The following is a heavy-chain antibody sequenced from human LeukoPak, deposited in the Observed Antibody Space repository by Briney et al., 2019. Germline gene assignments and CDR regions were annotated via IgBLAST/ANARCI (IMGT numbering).Heavy chain of an antibody. D-gene: IGHD3-10*02. J-gene: IGHJ6*04. Sequence: GGSLRLSCVASGFMFNNYGMHWVRQTPGKGLEWVTFIRYDGSNEYYADFVKGRFTISRDNSKNTLYLQMSSLRAEDTAVYYCAELGITMIGGVWGKGTTVTISS. CDR3: AELGITMIGGV. CDR1: GFMFNNYG. V-gene: IGHV3-30*02. CDR2: IRYDGSNE.